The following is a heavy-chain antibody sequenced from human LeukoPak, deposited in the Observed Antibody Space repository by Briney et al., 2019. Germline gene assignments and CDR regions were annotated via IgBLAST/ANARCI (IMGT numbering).Heavy chain of an antibody. V-gene: IGHV4-59*01. CDR1: GGSISSYY. D-gene: IGHD3-3*01. CDR3: ASSHYDFWSGYSSYFDY. Sequence: SETLSLTCTVSGGSISSYYWSWIRKPPGKGLEWIGYIYYSGSTNYNPSLKSRVTISVDTSKNQFSLKLSSVTAADTAVYYCASSHYDFWSGYSSYFDYWGQGTLVTVSS. CDR2: IYYSGST. J-gene: IGHJ4*02.